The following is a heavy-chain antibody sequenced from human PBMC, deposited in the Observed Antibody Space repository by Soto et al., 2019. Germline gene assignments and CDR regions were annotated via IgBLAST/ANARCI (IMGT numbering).Heavy chain of an antibody. D-gene: IGHD3-22*01. CDR3: AAFGYYYDSSGYSAFDI. CDR2: IIPIFGTA. Sequence: SVKVSCKASGGTFSSYAISWVRQAPGQGLEWMGGIIPIFGTANYAQKLQGRVTITADKSTSTAYMELSSLRSEDTAVYYCAAFGYYYDSSGYSAFDIWGQGTMVTVSS. CDR1: GGTFSSYA. V-gene: IGHV1-69*06. J-gene: IGHJ3*02.